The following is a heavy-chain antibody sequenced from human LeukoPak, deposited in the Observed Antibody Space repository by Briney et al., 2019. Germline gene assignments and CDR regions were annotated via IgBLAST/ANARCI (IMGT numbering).Heavy chain of an antibody. CDR3: AKDPPRSRAIVDAFDI. CDR1: GFTFSNYA. Sequence: PGGSLRLSYAASGFTFSNYAMIWVRQAPGKGLEWVSVISNSGSSTDYADSVKGRFTISRDNSKNTLYLQMNSLRAEDTAVYYCAKDPPRSRAIVDAFDIWGQGTLVTVSS. V-gene: IGHV3-23*01. D-gene: IGHD3-22*01. CDR2: ISNSGSST. J-gene: IGHJ3*02.